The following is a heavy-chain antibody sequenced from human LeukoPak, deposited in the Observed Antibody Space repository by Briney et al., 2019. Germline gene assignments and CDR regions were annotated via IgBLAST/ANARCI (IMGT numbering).Heavy chain of an antibody. V-gene: IGHV5-10-1*01. CDR1: GYSFTSYW. J-gene: IGHJ4*02. CDR3: AILFGDHPDY. Sequence: PGESLEISCKGSGYSFTSYWITWVRQMPGKGLEWMGTIDPSDSYTNYSPSFQGHVTISADKSISTAYLQWSSLKASDTAMYYCAILFGDHPDYWGQGTLVTVSS. D-gene: IGHD3-10*02. CDR2: IDPSDSYT.